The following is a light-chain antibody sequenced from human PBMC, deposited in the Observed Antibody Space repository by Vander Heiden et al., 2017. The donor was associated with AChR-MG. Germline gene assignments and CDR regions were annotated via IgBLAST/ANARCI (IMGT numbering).Light chain of an antibody. Sequence: SALPQPASVSGSPGQSITISCTGTSSDVGGYNYVSWYQQHPGKAPKLMIYDVSKRPSGVSNRFSGSKSGNTASLTISGLQAEDEADYYCSSYTSSSTLGVFGGGTKLTVL. CDR2: DVS. J-gene: IGLJ3*02. CDR1: SSDVGGYNY. V-gene: IGLV2-14*01. CDR3: SSYTSSSTLGV.